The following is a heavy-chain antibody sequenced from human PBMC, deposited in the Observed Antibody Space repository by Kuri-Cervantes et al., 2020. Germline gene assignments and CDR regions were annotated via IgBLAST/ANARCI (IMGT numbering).Heavy chain of an antibody. CDR3: ARMGFVGGYGGTGGDYYYYGMDV. CDR1: GGTFSSYT. D-gene: IGHD4-23*01. CDR2: IIPILGIA. V-gene: IGHV1-69*02. J-gene: IGHJ6*02. Sequence: SVKVSCKASGGTFSSYTSSWVRQAPGQGLEWMGRIIPILGIANYAQKFQGRVTITADKSTSTAYMELSSLRSEDTAVYYCARMGFVGGYGGTGGDYYYYGMDVWGQGTTVTVSS.